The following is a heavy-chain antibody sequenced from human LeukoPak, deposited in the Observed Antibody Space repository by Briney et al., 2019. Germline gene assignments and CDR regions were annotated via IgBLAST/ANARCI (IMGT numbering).Heavy chain of an antibody. V-gene: IGHV5-51*01. D-gene: IGHD3-10*01. CDR2: IYPGDSDT. Sequence: GESLKISCKGSGYSFTSYWIGWVRQMPGKGLEWMGIIYPGDSDTRYSLSFQGQVTISADKSISTAYLQWSSLKASDTAMYYCARADYYGSGSFIGMDVWGKGTTVTVSS. J-gene: IGHJ6*04. CDR1: GYSFTSYW. CDR3: ARADYYGSGSFIGMDV.